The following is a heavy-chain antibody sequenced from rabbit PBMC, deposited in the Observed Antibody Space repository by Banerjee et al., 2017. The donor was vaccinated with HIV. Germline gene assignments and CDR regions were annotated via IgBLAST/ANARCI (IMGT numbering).Heavy chain of an antibody. J-gene: IGHJ3*01. D-gene: IGHD1-1*01. Sequence: QSLEESGGDLVKPGASLTLTCTASGFSFSSTYWICWVRQAPGKGLEWIACIDVGSSGSTWYASWAKGRFTISKASSTTVTLQMTSLTAADTATYFCARAYAGGIGYYGLDLRGPGTLVTIS. V-gene: IGHV1S40*01. CDR3: ARAYAGGIGYYGLDL. CDR1: GFSFSSTYW. CDR2: IDVGSSGST.